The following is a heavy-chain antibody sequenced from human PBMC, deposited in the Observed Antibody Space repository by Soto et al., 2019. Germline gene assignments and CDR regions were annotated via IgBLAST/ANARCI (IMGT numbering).Heavy chain of an antibody. V-gene: IGHV1-2*04. CDR1: GYSFSDYY. Sequence: QVQLVQSGAEVKKPGASVKVSCKASGYSFSDYYIHWVRQAPGQGLEWLGWINPDTGVTHFAQKFQGWVTMTRDSSISTAYMELTRLTSDDTAVYYCVRSQRDFRYGLDVWGQGTTVTVSS. D-gene: IGHD2-21*02. J-gene: IGHJ6*02. CDR3: VRSQRDFRYGLDV. CDR2: INPDTGVT.